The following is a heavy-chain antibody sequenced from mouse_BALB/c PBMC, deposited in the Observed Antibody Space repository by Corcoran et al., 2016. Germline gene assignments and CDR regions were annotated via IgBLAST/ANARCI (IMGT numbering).Heavy chain of an antibody. CDR1: GFNIKDTY. V-gene: IGHV14-3*02. J-gene: IGHJ1*01. CDR3: ARWDWYFDV. CDR2: IDPANGNT. Sequence: EVQLQQSGAELVKPGASVTLSCTASGFNIKDTYMLWVKKRPEQDLEWIGRIDPANGNTKYDPKFQGKATTHADTSSNTAYLQLSSLTSEDTAVYYCARWDWYFDVWGAGTTVTVSS.